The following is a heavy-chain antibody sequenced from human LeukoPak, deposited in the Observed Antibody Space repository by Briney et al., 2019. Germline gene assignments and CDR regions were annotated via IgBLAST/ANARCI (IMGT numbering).Heavy chain of an antibody. CDR3: ARVDIAAAGDFDY. CDR2: ISSSSSYI. Sequence: SGGSLRLSCAASGFTFSSYSMNWVRQAPGKGLEWVSSISSSSSYIYYADSVKGRFTISRDNAKNSLYLQMNGLRAEDTAVYYCARVDIAAAGDFDYWGQGTLVTVSS. J-gene: IGHJ4*02. CDR1: GFTFSSYS. D-gene: IGHD6-13*01. V-gene: IGHV3-21*01.